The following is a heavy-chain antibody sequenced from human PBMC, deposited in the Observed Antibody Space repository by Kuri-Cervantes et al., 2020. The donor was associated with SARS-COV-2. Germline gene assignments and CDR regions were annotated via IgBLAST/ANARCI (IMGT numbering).Heavy chain of an antibody. CDR2: ISAYNGNT. D-gene: IGHD2-2*01. J-gene: IGHJ5*02. V-gene: IGHV1-18*01. CDR1: GGTFSSYA. CDR3: ARDSGIYCSSTSCYGSWFDP. Sequence: ASVKVSCKASGGTFSSYAISWVRQATGQGLEWMGWISAYNGNTNYAQKLQGRVTMTTDTSTSTAYMELRSLRSDDTAVYYCARDSGIYCSSTSCYGSWFDPWGQGTLVTVSS.